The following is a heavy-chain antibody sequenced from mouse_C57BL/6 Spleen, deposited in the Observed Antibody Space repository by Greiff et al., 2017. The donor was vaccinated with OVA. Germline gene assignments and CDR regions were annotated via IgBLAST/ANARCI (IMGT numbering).Heavy chain of an antibody. J-gene: IGHJ4*01. CDR2: IYPGDGDT. D-gene: IGHD1-1*01. Sequence: VQLQQSGPELVKPGASVKISCKASGYAFSSSWMNWVKQRPGKGLEWIGRIYPGDGDTNYNGKFKGKATLTADKSSSTAYMQLSSLTSEDSAVYFCAREVLVLRYYAMDYWGQGTSVTVSS. V-gene: IGHV1-82*01. CDR3: AREVLVLRYYAMDY. CDR1: GYAFSSSW.